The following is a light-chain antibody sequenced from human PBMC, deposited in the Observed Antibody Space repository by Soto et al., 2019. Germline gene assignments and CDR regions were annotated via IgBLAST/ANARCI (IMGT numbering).Light chain of an antibody. J-gene: IGKJ5*01. CDR3: QQYNNWPFIT. V-gene: IGKV3-15*01. Sequence: DIVLTQSRATLSLSPGERATLSCRSSQSVRGNLAWYQQKPGQSPRLLIYGASSRATGIPVRFSGSGSGTEFTLTISSLQSEDFAVYYCQQYNNWPFITFGQGTRLEI. CDR2: GAS. CDR1: QSVRGN.